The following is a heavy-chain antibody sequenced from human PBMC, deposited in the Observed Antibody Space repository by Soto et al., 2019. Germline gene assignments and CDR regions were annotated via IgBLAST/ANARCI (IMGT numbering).Heavy chain of an antibody. CDR1: GYTFTSYD. V-gene: IGHV1-8*01. D-gene: IGHD1-1*01. CDR2: LNPNTGNS. J-gene: IGHJ4*02. Sequence: ASVKVSCKASGYTFTSYDIYWVRQATGQGLEWMGWLNPNTGNSGYAQKFQGRITVTSDTSINTVHMELSSLRSEDTAVYYCARRAETNGWNGFGADKYYFDFWGQGTLVTVSS. CDR3: ARRAETNGWNGFGADKYYFDF.